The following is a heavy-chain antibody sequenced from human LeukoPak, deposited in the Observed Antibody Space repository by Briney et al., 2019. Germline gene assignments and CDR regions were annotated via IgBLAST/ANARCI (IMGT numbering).Heavy chain of an antibody. CDR1: GGTFSSYA. Sequence: SVKVSCKASGGTFSSYAISWVRQAPGQGLEWLGGIIPIFGTANYAQKFQGRVTITADESTSTAYMELSSLRSEDTAVYYCASLGGYYDILTGSLTYYFDYWGQGTLVTVSS. CDR3: ASLGGYYDILTGSLTYYFDY. CDR2: IIPIFGTA. J-gene: IGHJ4*02. D-gene: IGHD3-9*01. V-gene: IGHV1-69*13.